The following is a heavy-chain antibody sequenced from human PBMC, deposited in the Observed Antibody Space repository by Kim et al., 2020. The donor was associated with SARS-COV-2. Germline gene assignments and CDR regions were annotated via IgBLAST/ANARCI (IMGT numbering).Heavy chain of an antibody. Sequence: QKIQGRVTITADKSTSTAYMELGSLRSGDTAVYYCARHGETYYYYGMDVWGQGTTVTVSS. CDR3: ARHGETYYYYGMDV. V-gene: IGHV1-69*02. J-gene: IGHJ6*02. D-gene: IGHD4-17*01.